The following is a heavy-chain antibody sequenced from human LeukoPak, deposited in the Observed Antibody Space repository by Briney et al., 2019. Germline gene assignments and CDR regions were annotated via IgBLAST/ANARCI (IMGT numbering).Heavy chain of an antibody. D-gene: IGHD3-22*01. J-gene: IGHJ3*02. CDR2: IIPIFGTA. CDR1: GGTFSSYA. V-gene: IGHV1-69*05. Sequence: GASVKVSCKASGGTFSSYAISWVRQAPGQGLEWMGGIIPIFGTANYAQKFQGRVTITTDESTSTAYMELSSLRSEDTAVYYCARSSITMIVVDAFDIWGQGTMVTVSS. CDR3: ARSSITMIVVDAFDI.